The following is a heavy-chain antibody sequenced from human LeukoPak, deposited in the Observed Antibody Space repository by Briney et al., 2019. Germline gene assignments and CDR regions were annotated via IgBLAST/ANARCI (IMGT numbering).Heavy chain of an antibody. CDR3: ARDRTSGYNWFDP. Sequence: GASVKVSCKASGYTFTGYYMHWVRQAPGQGLEWMGWINPNSGDTNYAQKFQGRVTMTRDTSISTAYMELSRLRSDDTAMYHCARDRTSGYNWFDPWGQGTLVTVSS. V-gene: IGHV1-2*02. J-gene: IGHJ5*02. D-gene: IGHD3-22*01. CDR1: GYTFTGYY. CDR2: INPNSGDT.